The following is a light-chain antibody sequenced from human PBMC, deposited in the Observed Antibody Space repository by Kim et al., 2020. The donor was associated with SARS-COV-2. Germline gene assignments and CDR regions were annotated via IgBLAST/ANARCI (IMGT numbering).Light chain of an antibody. Sequence: LGQTVRITCQGDSLRSYYASWYQQKPGQAPVLVIYGKNNRPSGIPDRFSGSSSGNTASLTITGAQADDEADYYCNSRDSSGNHPVVFGGGTQLTVL. CDR1: SLRSYY. J-gene: IGLJ2*01. CDR3: NSRDSSGNHPVV. V-gene: IGLV3-19*01. CDR2: GKN.